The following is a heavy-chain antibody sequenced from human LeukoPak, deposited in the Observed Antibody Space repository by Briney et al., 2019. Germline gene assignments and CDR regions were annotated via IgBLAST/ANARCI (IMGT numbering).Heavy chain of an antibody. CDR3: ARGWNVWGSYRGRYNWFDP. CDR2: INNSGST. Sequence: SETLSLTCAVYGGSFSGYYWSWIRQPPGKGLEWIGEINNSGSTNYNPSLKSRVPISVDTSNNQFSLKLSSVTAADTAVYYCARGWNVWGSYRGRYNWFDPWGQGTLVTVSS. J-gene: IGHJ5*02. CDR1: GGSFSGYY. V-gene: IGHV4-34*01. D-gene: IGHD3-16*02.